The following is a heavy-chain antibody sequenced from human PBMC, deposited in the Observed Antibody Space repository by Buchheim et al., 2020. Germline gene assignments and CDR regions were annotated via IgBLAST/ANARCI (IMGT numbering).Heavy chain of an antibody. V-gene: IGHV4-30-4*01. CDR2: MYSSGST. CDR3: ARDRSWYDSYYYYGLDV. D-gene: IGHD6-13*01. J-gene: IGHJ6*02. CDR1: GGSISSGDYF. Sequence: QVQMQESGPGLVKPSQTLSLTCTVSGGSISSGDYFWTWIRQPPGKGLEWIGYMYSSGSTDYNPSLKSRVIISGDTSKNQFSLKLTSVTAADTAVYYCARDRSWYDSYYYYGLDVWGLGT.